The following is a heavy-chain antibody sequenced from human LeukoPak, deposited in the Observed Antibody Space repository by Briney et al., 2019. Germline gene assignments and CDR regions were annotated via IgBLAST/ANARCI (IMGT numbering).Heavy chain of an antibody. D-gene: IGHD6-13*01. J-gene: IGHJ3*02. V-gene: IGHV3-43D*03. CDR3: AKASVSNSWFYDSFDI. Sequence: GGSLRLSCAASGFTFDDYAMHWVRQAPGKGLEWVSLISWDGGSTYYADSVKGRFTISRDNSKNSLYLQMNSLRAEDTALYYCAKASVSNSWFYDSFDIWGQGTMVTVSS. CDR2: ISWDGGST. CDR1: GFTFDDYA.